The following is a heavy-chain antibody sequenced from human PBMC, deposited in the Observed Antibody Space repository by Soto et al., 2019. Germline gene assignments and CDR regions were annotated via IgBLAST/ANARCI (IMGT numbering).Heavy chain of an antibody. CDR2: IYYSGRT. CDR3: ARQRTTVVTQAYFDH. D-gene: IGHD2-21*02. V-gene: IGHV4-39*01. Sequence: SETLSLTCIVSGESTSSSSYCCVWIRQPPGKGLEWIGSIYYSGRTYYNPSFKSRVTISIDTSKNQFSLKLSSVTATDTAVYYCARQRTTVVTQAYFDHWGQGALVTVSS. J-gene: IGHJ4*02. CDR1: GESTSSSSYC.